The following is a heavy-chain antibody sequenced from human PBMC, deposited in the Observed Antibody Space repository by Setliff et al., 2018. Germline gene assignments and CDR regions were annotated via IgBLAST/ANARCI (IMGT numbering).Heavy chain of an antibody. J-gene: IGHJ4*02. CDR3: ARGPGCTSTSCPYYFDY. Sequence: SVKVSCKASGGTFSSYAISWVRQAPGQGLEWMGGIIPIFGTANYAQKFQGRVTITADESTSTAYMDLSSLRFEDTAVYYCARGPGCTSTSCPYYFDYWGQGTLVTVSS. CDR1: GGTFSSYA. CDR2: IIPIFGTA. V-gene: IGHV1-69*13. D-gene: IGHD2-2*01.